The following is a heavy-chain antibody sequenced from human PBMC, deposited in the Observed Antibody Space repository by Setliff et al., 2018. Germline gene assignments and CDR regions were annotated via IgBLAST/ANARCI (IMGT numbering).Heavy chain of an antibody. Sequence: SETLSLTCTVSGGSISSGGYYWSWIRQPPGKGLEWIGCIYYSGSTYYNPSLKSRVTISVDTSKNQFSLKLTSVTAADTAVYYCATPGRRFGESIDYWGQGTLVTVSS. CDR1: GGSISSGGYY. D-gene: IGHD3-10*01. V-gene: IGHV4-39*01. CDR2: IYYSGST. CDR3: ATPGRRFGESIDY. J-gene: IGHJ4*02.